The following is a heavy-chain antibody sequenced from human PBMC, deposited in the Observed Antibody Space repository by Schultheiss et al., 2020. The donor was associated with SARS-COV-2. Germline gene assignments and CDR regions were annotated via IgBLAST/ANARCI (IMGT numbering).Heavy chain of an antibody. CDR3: ARDRG. V-gene: IGHV3-30*01. CDR2: ISYDGSNK. J-gene: IGHJ4*02. Sequence: GESLKISCAASGFTFSSYAMHWVRQAPGKGLEWVAVISYDGSNKYYADSVKGRFTISRDNSKNTLYLQMNSLRAEDTAVYYCARDRGWGQGTLVTVSS. CDR1: GFTFSSYA.